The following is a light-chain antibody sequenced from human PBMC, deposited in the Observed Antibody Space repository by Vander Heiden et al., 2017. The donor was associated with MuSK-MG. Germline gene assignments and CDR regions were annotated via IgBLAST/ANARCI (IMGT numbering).Light chain of an antibody. V-gene: IGKV1-39*01. J-gene: IGKJ3*01. Sequence: PSSLSASVGDRVTITCRASQSISSYLNWYQQKPGKAPKLLIYTASNLQSGVPSRFSGSGSGTDFTLTISRLQPEDSSPVPLHPRDRTPITFVRGNKVDIK. CDR2: TAS. CDR3: HPRDRTPIT. CDR1: QSISSY.